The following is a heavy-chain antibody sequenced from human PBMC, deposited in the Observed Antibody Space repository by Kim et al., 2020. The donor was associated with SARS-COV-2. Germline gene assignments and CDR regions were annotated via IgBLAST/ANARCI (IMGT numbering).Heavy chain of an antibody. D-gene: IGHD3-16*02. J-gene: IGHJ6*02. CDR2: ISYDGSNK. V-gene: IGHV3-30*04. Sequence: GGSLRLSCAASGFTFSSYAMHWVRQAPGKGLEWVAVISYDGSNKYYVDSVKGRFTISRDNSKNTLYLQMNSLRAEDTAVYYCASANHGSYRYGMDVWGQG. CDR3: ASANHGSYRYGMDV. CDR1: GFTFSSYA.